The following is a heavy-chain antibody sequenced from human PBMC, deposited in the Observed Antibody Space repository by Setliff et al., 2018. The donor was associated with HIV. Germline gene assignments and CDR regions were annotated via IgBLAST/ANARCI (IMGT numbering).Heavy chain of an antibody. CDR3: GVGPEKIYYYYGMDV. Sequence: SVKVSCKASGGTFSSYAISWVRQAPGQGLEWMGGIIPIFGTANYAQMFQGRVWITADESTSTAYMELSSLRSEDTAVYYCGVGPEKIYYYYGMDVWGQGTTGTVSS. J-gene: IGHJ6*02. V-gene: IGHV1-69*13. D-gene: IGHD1-26*01. CDR1: GGTFSSYA. CDR2: IIPIFGTA.